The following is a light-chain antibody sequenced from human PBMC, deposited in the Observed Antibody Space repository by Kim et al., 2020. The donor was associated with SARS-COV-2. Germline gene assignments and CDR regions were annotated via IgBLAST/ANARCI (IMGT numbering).Light chain of an antibody. J-gene: IGLJ3*02. CDR1: SSDVGGYNY. CDR3: SSYAGSNNLV. CDR2: EVT. V-gene: IGLV2-8*01. Sequence: QYALTQPPSASGSPGQSVTISCTGTSSDVGGYNYVSWYQQHPGKAPKLMVYEVTKRPSGVPDRFSGSKSGNTASLIVSGLQAEDEADYYCSSYAGSNNLVFGGGTQLTVL.